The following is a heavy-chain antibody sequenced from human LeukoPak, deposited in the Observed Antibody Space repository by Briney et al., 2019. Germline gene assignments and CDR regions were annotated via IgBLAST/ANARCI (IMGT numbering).Heavy chain of an antibody. CDR1: GGSFSGYY. V-gene: IGHV4-34*01. CDR2: INRSGST. CDR3: VTYYFDSSGPKKNY. D-gene: IGHD3-22*01. Sequence: PSETLSLTCAVYGGSFSGYYWSWIRQPPGKGLEWIGEINRSGSTNYNPSLKSRVTISVDTSKKQFSLKLSSVTAAGTAVYYCVTYYFDSSGPKKNYWGQGTLVTVSS. J-gene: IGHJ4*02.